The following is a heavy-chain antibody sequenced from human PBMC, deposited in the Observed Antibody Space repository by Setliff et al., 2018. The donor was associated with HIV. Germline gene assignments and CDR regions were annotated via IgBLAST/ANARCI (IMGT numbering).Heavy chain of an antibody. Sequence: GASVKVSCKASGYTFTSCFMHWVRQAPGQGLEWMGWINANSGSPTYAQAFTGRFFFSVDTAVATAYLQINNLKTEDTAVYFCARGLYGDYGGDLNWLDPWGHGTRVTVSS. J-gene: IGHJ5*02. CDR2: INANSGSP. CDR3: ARGLYGDYGGDLNWLDP. V-gene: IGHV7-4-1*02. D-gene: IGHD4-17*01. CDR1: GYTFTSCF.